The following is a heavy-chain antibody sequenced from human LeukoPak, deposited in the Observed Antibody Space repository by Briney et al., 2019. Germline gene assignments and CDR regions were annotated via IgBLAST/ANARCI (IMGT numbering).Heavy chain of an antibody. CDR2: IWYDGSNK. Sequence: PGGSLRLSCAASGFTFSSYGMHWVRQAPGKGLEWVAVIWYDGSNKYYADSVKGRFTISRDNSKNTLYLQINSLRAEDTAVYYCARGSVLYYMDVWGKGTTVTVSS. D-gene: IGHD3-3*01. J-gene: IGHJ6*03. CDR1: GFTFSSYG. V-gene: IGHV3-33*01. CDR3: ARGSVLYYMDV.